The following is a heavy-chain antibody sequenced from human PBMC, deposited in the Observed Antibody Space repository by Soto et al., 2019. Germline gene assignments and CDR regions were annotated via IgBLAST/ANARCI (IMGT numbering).Heavy chain of an antibody. CDR1: GGSISSYY. CDR3: ARDVVWFGEFYFDY. V-gene: IGHV4-59*01. CDR2: IYYSGST. D-gene: IGHD3-10*01. Sequence: SETLSLTCTVSGGSISSYYWSWIRQPPGKGLEWIGYIYYSGSTNYNPTLKSRVTISVDTSKNQFSLKLSSVTAADTAVYYCARDVVWFGEFYFDYWGQGTLVTVSS. J-gene: IGHJ4*02.